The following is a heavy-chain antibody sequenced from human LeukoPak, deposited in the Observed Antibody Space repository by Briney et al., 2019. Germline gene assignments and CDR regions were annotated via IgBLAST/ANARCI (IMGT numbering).Heavy chain of an antibody. CDR1: GFTLNSYL. V-gene: IGHV3-7*01. D-gene: IGHD6-13*01. CDR2: TKKDGSEE. Sequence: GGSLRLSCAASGFTLNSYLMSWVRQAPGRGLECVANTKKDGSEENYLDSVKGRFTVSRDNVKNSLYLQMNSLRGEDTAVYYCAKDSFSSQQLAPGYFDYWGQGTLVTVSS. CDR3: AKDSFSSQQLAPGYFDY. J-gene: IGHJ4*02.